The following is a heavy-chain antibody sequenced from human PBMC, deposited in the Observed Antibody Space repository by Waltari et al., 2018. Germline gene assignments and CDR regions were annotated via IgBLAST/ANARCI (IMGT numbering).Heavy chain of an antibody. V-gene: IGHV1-8*02. CDR1: GYTFTGYY. CDR2: MNPNSGNT. J-gene: IGHJ4*02. D-gene: IGHD4-17*01. Sequence: QVQLVQSGAEVKKPGASVKVSCKASGYTFTGYYMHWVRQATGQGLEWMGWMNPNSGNTGYAQKFQGRVTMTRNTSISTAYMELSSLRSEDTAVYYCAISVGDPGAYWGQGTLVTVSS. CDR3: AISVGDPGAY.